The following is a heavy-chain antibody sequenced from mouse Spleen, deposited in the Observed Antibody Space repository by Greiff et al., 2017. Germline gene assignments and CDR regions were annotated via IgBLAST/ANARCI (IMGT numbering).Heavy chain of an antibody. D-gene: IGHD2-4*01. CDR2: ISSGSSTI. J-gene: IGHJ4*01. Sequence: EVKLMESGGGLVQPGGSRKLSCAASGFTFSSFGMHWVRQAPEKGLEWVAYISSGSSTIYYADTVKGRFTISRDNPKNTLFLQMTSLRSEDTAMYYCARGGMITTEYAMDYWGQGTSVTVSS. CDR1: GFTFSSFG. CDR3: ARGGMITTEYAMDY. V-gene: IGHV5-17*02.